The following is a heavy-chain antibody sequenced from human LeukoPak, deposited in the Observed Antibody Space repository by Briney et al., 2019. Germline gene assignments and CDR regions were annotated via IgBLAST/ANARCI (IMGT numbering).Heavy chain of an antibody. D-gene: IGHD2-2*01. V-gene: IGHV5-51*01. CDR3: ARQGCSSTSCYDANLDY. J-gene: IGHJ4*02. CDR1: GYSFTSYW. CDR2: IYPGDSDT. Sequence: GESLKISCKGSGYSFTSYWIGWVRQMPGKGLEWMGIIYPGDSDTRYSPSFQGQVTISADKSISTAYLQWSSLKASDTAMYYCARQGCSSTSCYDANLDYWGQGTLVTVSS.